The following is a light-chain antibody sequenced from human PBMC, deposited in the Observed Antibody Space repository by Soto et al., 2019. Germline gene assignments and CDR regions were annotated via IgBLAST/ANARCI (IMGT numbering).Light chain of an antibody. Sequence: DIQMTQSPSSLSASVGDRVTITCRASQTISSYLIWYQHKPGKAPKLLISAASSLQSGVPSRFSGSGSGTDFTLTISSLQPEDFATYYCQQSSSTPITFGQGTRLEN. CDR1: QTISSY. V-gene: IGKV1-39*01. CDR2: AAS. J-gene: IGKJ5*01. CDR3: QQSSSTPIT.